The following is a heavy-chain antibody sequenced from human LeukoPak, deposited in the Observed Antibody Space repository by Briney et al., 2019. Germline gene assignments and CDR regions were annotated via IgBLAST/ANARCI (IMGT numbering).Heavy chain of an antibody. CDR1: GGSFSGYY. D-gene: IGHD5-18*01. Sequence: PSETLSLTCAVYGGSFSGYYWSWIRQPPGKGLEWIGEINHSGSTNYNPSLKSRVTISVDTSKNQFSLKLSSVTAADTAVYYCARVRGYSYGPWGQGTLVTVSS. V-gene: IGHV4-34*01. CDR2: INHSGST. J-gene: IGHJ5*02. CDR3: ARVRGYSYGP.